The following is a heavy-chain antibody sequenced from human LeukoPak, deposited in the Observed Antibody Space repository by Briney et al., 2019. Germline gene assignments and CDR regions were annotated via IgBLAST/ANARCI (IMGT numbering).Heavy chain of an antibody. D-gene: IGHD4/OR15-4a*01. CDR1: SGSTGSGGYY. J-gene: IGHJ5*02. CDR3: ARVGTDYGASVNWFDP. V-gene: IGHV4-31*03. CDR2: IYYSESN. Sequence: TLSLTCTVSSGSTGSGGYYWSWIRQHPGKGLEWFGYIYYSESNYYNPSLKRRVTISVDTSKNEFTLKLSSVTAADTAGYYCARVGTDYGASVNWFDPWGQGTLVTVSS.